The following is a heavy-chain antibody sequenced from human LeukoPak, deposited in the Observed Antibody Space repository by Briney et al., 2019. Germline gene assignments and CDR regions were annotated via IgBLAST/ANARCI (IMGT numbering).Heavy chain of an antibody. CDR2: IYYGGST. J-gene: IGHJ6*02. CDR1: GGSISSYY. V-gene: IGHV4-59*12. CDR3: ASARRGIAIPGYYYYYYGMDV. Sequence: PSETLSLTCTVSGGSISSYYWSWIRQPPGKGLEWIGYIYYGGSTSYNPSLKSRVTMSVDTSKNQFSLKLSSVTAADTAVYYCASARRGIAIPGYYYYYYGMDVWGQGTTVTVSS. D-gene: IGHD6-13*01.